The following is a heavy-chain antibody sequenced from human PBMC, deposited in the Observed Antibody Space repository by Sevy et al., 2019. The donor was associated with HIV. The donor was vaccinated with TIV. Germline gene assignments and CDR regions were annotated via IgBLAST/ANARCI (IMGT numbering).Heavy chain of an antibody. V-gene: IGHV1-18*01. Sequence: ASVKVYCKASGYTFTSYGISWVRQAPGQGLEWMGWISAYNGNTNYAQKLQGRVTMTTDTSTSTAYMELRSLRSDDTAVYYCARDPPAPYDYIWGSYRFDAFDIRGQGTMVTVSS. D-gene: IGHD3-16*02. CDR1: GYTFTSYG. CDR3: ARDPPAPYDYIWGSYRFDAFDI. CDR2: ISAYNGNT. J-gene: IGHJ3*02.